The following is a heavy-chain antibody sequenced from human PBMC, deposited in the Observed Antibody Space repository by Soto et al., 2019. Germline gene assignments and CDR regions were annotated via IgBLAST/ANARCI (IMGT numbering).Heavy chain of an antibody. J-gene: IGHJ5*02. D-gene: IGHD2-2*01. Sequence: SETLSLTCTVSGGSISSSSYYWGWIRQPPGKGLEWIGSIYYSGSTYYNPSLKSRVTISVDTSKNQFSLKLSSVTAADTAVYYCARHYIVVVPAASSWFDPWGQGTLVTSPQ. CDR2: IYYSGST. CDR3: ARHYIVVVPAASSWFDP. CDR1: GGSISSSSYY. V-gene: IGHV4-39*01.